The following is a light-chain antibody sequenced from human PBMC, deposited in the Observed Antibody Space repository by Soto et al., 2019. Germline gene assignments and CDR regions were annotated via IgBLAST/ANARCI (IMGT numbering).Light chain of an antibody. CDR1: SSDVGGYNY. V-gene: IGLV2-14*01. CDR3: SSYTSSSTLVV. Sequence: QSALTQPASVSGSPGQWITISCTGTSSDVGGYNYVSWYQQHPGKAPKLMIYDVSNRPSGVSNRFSGSKSGNTASLTISGLQAEYESDYYCSSYTSSSTLVVFGGGTKLTVL. CDR2: DVS. J-gene: IGLJ2*01.